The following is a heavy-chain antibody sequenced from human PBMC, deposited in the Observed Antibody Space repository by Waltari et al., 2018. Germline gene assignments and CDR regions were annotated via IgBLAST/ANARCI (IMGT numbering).Heavy chain of an antibody. V-gene: IGHV4-34*01. J-gene: IGHJ4*02. CDR2: INHSGST. CDR1: GGSFSGYY. D-gene: IGHD3-10*01. Sequence: QVQLQQWGAGLLKPSETLSLTCAVYGGSFSGYYWRWTRQPPGKGLEWIGEINHSGSTNYNPSLKSRVTISVDTSKNQFSLKLSSVTAADTAVYYCARRGWTYGYFDYWGQGTLVTVSS. CDR3: ARRGWTYGYFDY.